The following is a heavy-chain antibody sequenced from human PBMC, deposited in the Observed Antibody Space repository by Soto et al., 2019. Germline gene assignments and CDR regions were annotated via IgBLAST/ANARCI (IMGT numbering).Heavy chain of an antibody. CDR1: GGTFSSYA. CDR2: IIPIFGTA. CDR3: AREWYNWNSHGMDV. J-gene: IGHJ6*02. V-gene: IGHV1-69*13. Sequence: SVKVSCKASGGTFSSYAISWVRQAPGQGLEWMGGIIPIFGTANYAQKFQGRVTITADESTSTAYMELSSLRSEDTAVYYCAREWYNWNSHGMDVRGQGTTVTVSS. D-gene: IGHD1-7*01.